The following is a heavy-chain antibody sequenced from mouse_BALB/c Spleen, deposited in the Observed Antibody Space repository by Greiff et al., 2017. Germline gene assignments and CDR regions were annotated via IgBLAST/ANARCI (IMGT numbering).Heavy chain of an antibody. D-gene: IGHD2-4*01. V-gene: IGHV5-6*01. CDR1: GFTFSSYG. J-gene: IGHJ4*01. CDR3: ARQGGSTMITTGYAMDY. Sequence: EVKLMESGGDLVKPGGSLKLSCAASGFTFSSYGMSWVRQTPDKRLEWVATISSGGSYTYYPDSVKGRFTISRDNAKNTLYLQMSSLKSEDTAMYYCARQGGSTMITTGYAMDYWGQGTSVTVSS. CDR2: ISSGGSYT.